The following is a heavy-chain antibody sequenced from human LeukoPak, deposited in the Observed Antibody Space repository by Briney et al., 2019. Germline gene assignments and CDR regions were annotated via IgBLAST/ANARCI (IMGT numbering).Heavy chain of an antibody. V-gene: IGHV3-7*05. Sequence: PGGSLRLSCAASGFTFSSHWMSWVRQAPGKGLEWVANIKHDGSEKYYVGSVKGRFTISRDNAKNSLYLQMNSLRAEDTAVYYCALYNWYSKRDLDYWGQGTLVTVSS. CDR2: IKHDGSEK. J-gene: IGHJ4*02. CDR3: ALYNWYSKRDLDY. CDR1: GFTFSSHW. D-gene: IGHD1-7*01.